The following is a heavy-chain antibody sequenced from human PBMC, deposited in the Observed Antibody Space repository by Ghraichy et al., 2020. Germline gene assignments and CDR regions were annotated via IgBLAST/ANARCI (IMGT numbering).Heavy chain of an antibody. D-gene: IGHD2-15*01. Sequence: ASVVSCKASGYTFTSYDINWVRQATGQGLEWMGWMNPNSGNTGYAQKFQGRVTMTRNTSISTAYMELSSLRSEDTAVYYCARGGGYCSGGSCYPAFDYWGQGTLVTVSS. CDR2: MNPNSGNT. CDR1: GYTFTSYD. J-gene: IGHJ4*02. V-gene: IGHV1-8*01. CDR3: ARGGGYCSGGSCYPAFDY.